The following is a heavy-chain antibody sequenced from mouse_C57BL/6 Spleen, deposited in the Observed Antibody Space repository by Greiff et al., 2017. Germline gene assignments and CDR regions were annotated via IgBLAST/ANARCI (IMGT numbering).Heavy chain of an antibody. V-gene: IGHV1-50*01. J-gene: IGHJ3*01. CDR2: IDPSDSYT. CDR1: GYTFTSYW. CDR3: ARKDGNYAWFAY. Sequence: QVQLQQPGAELVKPGASVKLSCKASGYTFTSYWMQWVKQRPGQGLEWIGEIDPSDSYTNYNQKFKGKATLTVDTSSSTAYRQRSSLTSEDSAVYYCARKDGNYAWFAYWGQGTLVTVSA. D-gene: IGHD2-1*01.